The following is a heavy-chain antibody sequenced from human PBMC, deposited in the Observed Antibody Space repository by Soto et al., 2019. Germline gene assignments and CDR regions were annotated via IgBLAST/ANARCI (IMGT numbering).Heavy chain of an antibody. CDR3: ARENWKRFDY. Sequence: SETLSLTCTVSGGSISSGGYYWSWIRQHPGKGLEWIGYIYYSGSTYYNPSLKSRVTISVDTSKNQFSLKLSSVTAADTAVYYCARENWKRFDYWGQGTLVTVSS. V-gene: IGHV4-31*03. J-gene: IGHJ4*02. CDR2: IYYSGST. D-gene: IGHD1-1*01. CDR1: GGSISSGGYY.